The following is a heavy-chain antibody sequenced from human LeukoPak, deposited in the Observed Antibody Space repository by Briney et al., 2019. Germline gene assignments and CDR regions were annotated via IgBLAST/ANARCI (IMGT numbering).Heavy chain of an antibody. CDR1: GGSFSGYY. D-gene: IGHD6-6*01. J-gene: IGHJ4*02. CDR3: ARDNTWSSSSFYY. CDR2: INHSGST. V-gene: IGHV4-34*01. Sequence: SETLSLTCAVYGGSFSGYYWSWIRQPPGKGLEWIGEINHSGSTNYNPSLKSRVTISVDTSKNQFSLKLSSVTAADTAVYYCARDNTWSSSSFYYWGQGTLVTVSS.